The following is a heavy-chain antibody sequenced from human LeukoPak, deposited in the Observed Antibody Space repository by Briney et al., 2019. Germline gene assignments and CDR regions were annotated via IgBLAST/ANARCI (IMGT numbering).Heavy chain of an antibody. J-gene: IGHJ6*02. CDR1: GYTFTSYG. CDR3: ARETTRSGWSLYYYYYGMDV. Sequence: GASVKVSCKASGYTFTSYGISWVRQAPGQGLEWMGWISAYNGNTNYAQELQGRVTMTTDTSTSTAYMELRSLRSDDTAVYYCARETTRSGWSLYYYYYGMDVWGQGTTVTVSS. V-gene: IGHV1-18*01. D-gene: IGHD6-19*01. CDR2: ISAYNGNT.